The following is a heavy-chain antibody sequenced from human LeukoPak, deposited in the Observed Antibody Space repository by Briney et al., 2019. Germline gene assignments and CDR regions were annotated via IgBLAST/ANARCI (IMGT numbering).Heavy chain of an antibody. CDR3: ARTFSTMVRGVIFEYYFDY. CDR2: IYYSGST. CDR1: GGSISSGGYY. J-gene: IGHJ4*02. V-gene: IGHV4-31*03. Sequence: MPSETLSLTCTVSGGSISSGGYYWSWLRQHPGKGLEWIGYIYYSGSTYYNPSLKSRVTISVDTSKNQFSLKLSSVTAADTAVYYCARTFSTMVRGVIFEYYFDYWGQGTLVTVSS. D-gene: IGHD3-10*01.